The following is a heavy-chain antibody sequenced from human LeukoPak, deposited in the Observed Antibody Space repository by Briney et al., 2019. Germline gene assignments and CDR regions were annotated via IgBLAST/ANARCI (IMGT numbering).Heavy chain of an antibody. D-gene: IGHD4-17*01. J-gene: IGHJ3*02. CDR2: ISYSGNT. CDR3: ARADYGDHGTTFDI. Sequence: SETLSLTCTVSGASITSYFWTWIRQPPGKGLGWIAYISYSGNTNYNPSLKSRVTISIDTSKNQFSLKLTSATAADTAMYYCARADYGDHGTTFDIWGQGTMVTVSS. CDR1: GASITSYF. V-gene: IGHV4-59*01.